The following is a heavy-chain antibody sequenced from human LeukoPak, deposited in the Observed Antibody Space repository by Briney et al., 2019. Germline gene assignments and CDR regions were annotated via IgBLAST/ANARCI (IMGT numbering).Heavy chain of an antibody. V-gene: IGHV4-39*07. CDR3: ARGVVVAAGYYYYYMDV. J-gene: IGHJ6*03. CDR1: GGSISSSSYY. Sequence: SGTLSLTCTVSGGSISSSSYYWGWIRQPPGKGLEWIGSIYYSGSTYYNPSLRSRVTISVDTSKNQFSLKLSSVTAADTAVYYCARGVVVAAGYYYYYMDVWGKGTTVTISS. CDR2: IYYSGST. D-gene: IGHD2-15*01.